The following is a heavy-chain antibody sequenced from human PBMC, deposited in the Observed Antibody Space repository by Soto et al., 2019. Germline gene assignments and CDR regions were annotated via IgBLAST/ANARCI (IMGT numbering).Heavy chain of an antibody. Sequence: EVQLVETGGGLIQPGGSLRLSCAASGFTVSSNYMSWVRQAPGKGLEWVSVIYSGGSTYYADSVKGRFTISRDNSKNTLYLQMYSLRAEDTAVYYCARDAVSFGYYFDYWGQGTLVTVSS. D-gene: IGHD3-16*01. CDR3: ARDAVSFGYYFDY. CDR2: IYSGGST. CDR1: GFTVSSNY. J-gene: IGHJ4*02. V-gene: IGHV3-53*02.